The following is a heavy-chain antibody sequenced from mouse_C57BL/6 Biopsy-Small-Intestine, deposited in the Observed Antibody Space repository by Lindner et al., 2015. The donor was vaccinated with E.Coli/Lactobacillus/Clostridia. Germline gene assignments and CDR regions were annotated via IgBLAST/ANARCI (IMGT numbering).Heavy chain of an antibody. V-gene: IGHV1-20*01. CDR2: INPYNGDT. Sequence: QLQESGPELVKPGDSVKISCKASGYSFTGYFMNWVMQSHGKSLEWIGRINPYNGDTFYNQKFKGKATLTVDKSSSTAHMELRSLTSEDSAVYYCARGGSFDYWGQGTTLTVSS. CDR1: GYSFTGYF. CDR3: ARGGSFDY. J-gene: IGHJ2*01.